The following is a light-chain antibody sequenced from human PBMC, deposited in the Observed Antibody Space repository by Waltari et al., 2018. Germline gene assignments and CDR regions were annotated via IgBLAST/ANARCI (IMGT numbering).Light chain of an antibody. Sequence: AIQLTQSPSSLSASVGDRVTITCRASQGINSALAWYQQKPGKAPKLLIYDASSLESGVPSRFSGSGYGTDFTLTSSSLQPEDFATYYCQQFKSFLITFGQGTRLEIK. CDR3: QQFKSFLIT. V-gene: IGKV1-13*02. CDR2: DAS. CDR1: QGINSA. J-gene: IGKJ5*01.